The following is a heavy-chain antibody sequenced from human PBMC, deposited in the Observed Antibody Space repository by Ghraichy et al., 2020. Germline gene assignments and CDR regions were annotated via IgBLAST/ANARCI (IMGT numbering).Heavy chain of an antibody. Sequence: GGSLRLSCAASGFTFSSYSMNWVRQAPGKGLEWVSSISSSSSYIYYADSVKGRFTISRDNAKNSLYLQMNSLRAEDTAVYYCASTTYYGDYGGINWGQGTLVTVSS. J-gene: IGHJ4*02. CDR3: ASTTYYGDYGGIN. CDR1: GFTFSSYS. V-gene: IGHV3-21*01. D-gene: IGHD4-17*01. CDR2: ISSSSSYI.